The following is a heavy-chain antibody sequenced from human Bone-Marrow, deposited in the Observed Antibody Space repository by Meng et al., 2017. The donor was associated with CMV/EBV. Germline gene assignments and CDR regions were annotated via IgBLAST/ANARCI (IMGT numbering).Heavy chain of an antibody. V-gene: IGHV4-34*01. J-gene: IGHJ4*02. CDR3: ARGRGYCSDTSCYWADY. Sequence: GSLRLSCAVYGGSFSGYYWSWIRHSPGKGLEWIGEINHSGSTNYNPSLRSRVTISVDTSKNQFSLKLTSVTTADTAVYYCARGRGYCSDTSCYWADYWGQGSLVTVSS. D-gene: IGHD2-2*01. CDR2: INHSGST. CDR1: GGSFSGYY.